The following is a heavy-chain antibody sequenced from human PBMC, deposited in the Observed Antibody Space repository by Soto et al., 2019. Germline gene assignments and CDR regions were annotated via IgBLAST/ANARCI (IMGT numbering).Heavy chain of an antibody. V-gene: IGHV1-69*02. Sequence: QVQLVQSGAEVKRPGSSVKVSCKASGDTFAFHSINWVRQAPGLGLEWMGRINPILSMSNYAQRFPGRVTMTPDKSTRTAYMVLSSLRSEDTAIYYCATSYGSGYRAFDYWGQGALVTVSS. CDR3: ATSYGSGYRAFDY. CDR2: INPILSMS. J-gene: IGHJ4*02. D-gene: IGHD3-10*01. CDR1: GDTFAFHS.